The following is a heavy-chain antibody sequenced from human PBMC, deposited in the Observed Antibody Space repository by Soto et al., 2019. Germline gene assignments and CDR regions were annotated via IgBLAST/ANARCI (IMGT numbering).Heavy chain of an antibody. J-gene: IGHJ3*02. Sequence: PGGSLRLSCAASGFTFSDCYMSWIRQAPGKGLEWVSYISSSGSTIYYADSVKGRFTISRDNAKSSLYLQMNSLRAEDTAVYYCARDSYSSSLGYPDDAFDIWGQGTMVTVSS. CDR3: ARDSYSSSLGYPDDAFDI. CDR1: GFTFSDCY. V-gene: IGHV3-11*01. CDR2: ISSSGSTI. D-gene: IGHD6-13*01.